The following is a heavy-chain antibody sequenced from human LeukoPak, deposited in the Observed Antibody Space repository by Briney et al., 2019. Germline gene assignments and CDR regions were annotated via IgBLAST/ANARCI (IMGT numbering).Heavy chain of an antibody. CDR1: GGSFSGYY. J-gene: IGHJ4*02. CDR2: INHSGST. D-gene: IGHD4-17*01. Sequence: RPSETLSLTCAVYGGSFSGYYWSWIRQPPGKGLEWIGEINHSGSTNYNPSLKSRVTISVETSKNQFSLKLSSVTAADTAVYYCARGTGYYFDYWGQGTLVTVSS. V-gene: IGHV4-34*01. CDR3: ARGTGYYFDY.